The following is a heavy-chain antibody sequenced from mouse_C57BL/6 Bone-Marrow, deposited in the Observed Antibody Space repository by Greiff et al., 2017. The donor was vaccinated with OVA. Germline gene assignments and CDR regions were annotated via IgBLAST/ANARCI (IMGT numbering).Heavy chain of an antibody. CDR1: GYTFTSYT. J-gene: IGHJ4*01. CDR3: ARSLNAMDY. Sequence: VQGVESGAELARPGASVKMSCTASGYTFTSYTMHWVKQRPGQGLEWIGYINPSSGYTKYNQKFKDKATLTADKSSSTAYMQLSSLTSEDSAVYYCARSLNAMDYWGQGTSVTVSS. V-gene: IGHV1-4*01. CDR2: INPSSGYT.